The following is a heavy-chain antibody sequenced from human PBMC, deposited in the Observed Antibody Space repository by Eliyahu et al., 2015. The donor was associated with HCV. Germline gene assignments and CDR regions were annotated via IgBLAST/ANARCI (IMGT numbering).Heavy chain of an antibody. V-gene: IGHV1-2*02. Sequence: QVQLVQSGAEVRRPGASVKVSCKASGDTFTGYYIHWVRQAPGQGVEWMIYISPKSGGSKXAQKFQGRVTVTRDTSINTAYLELSWLTSDDTAVYFCAKGGTLEKGPHYYGLDTWGQGTTVIVSS. CDR3: AKGGTLEKGPHYYGLDT. CDR2: ISPKSGGS. J-gene: IGHJ6*02. CDR1: GDTFTGYY. D-gene: IGHD1-1*01.